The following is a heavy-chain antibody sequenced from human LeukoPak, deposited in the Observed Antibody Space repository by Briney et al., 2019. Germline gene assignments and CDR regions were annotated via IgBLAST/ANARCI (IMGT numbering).Heavy chain of an antibody. D-gene: IGHD1-26*01. V-gene: IGHV3-7*01. CDR2: IKQDGSEK. CDR1: GFTFSSYW. J-gene: IGHJ4*02. Sequence: GGSLRLSCAASGFTFSSYWMSWVRQAPGKGLEWVANIKQDGSEKYYVDSVKGRFTISRDNAKSSLYLHMNSLRAEDTAVYYCARDGGGNYYPRFDYWGQGTLVAVSS. CDR3: ARDGGGNYYPRFDY.